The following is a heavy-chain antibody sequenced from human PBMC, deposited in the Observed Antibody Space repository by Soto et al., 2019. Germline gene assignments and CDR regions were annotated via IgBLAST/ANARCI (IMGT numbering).Heavy chain of an antibody. D-gene: IGHD3-22*01. CDR1: GYTFTNSG. J-gene: IGHJ4*02. Sequence: ASVKVSCKASGYTFTNSGISWVRQAPGQGLEWMGWISTDNGNTNYAQKLQGRVTMTTDTSTSTAYMELRSLRSDDTAVYYCARVRQYYYDSSGYYWPYYFDYWGQGTLVTVSS. V-gene: IGHV1-18*01. CDR2: ISTDNGNT. CDR3: ARVRQYYYDSSGYYWPYYFDY.